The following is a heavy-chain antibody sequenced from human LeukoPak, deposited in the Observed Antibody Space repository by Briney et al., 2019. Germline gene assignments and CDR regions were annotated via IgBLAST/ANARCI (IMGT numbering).Heavy chain of an antibody. Sequence: GASVKVSCKTSGYTFTNYAMHWVRQAPGQTIQWLAWINPANGYTRYSQHFQDRVTVSSDTSPDTAYMELSSLRSEDKAIYYCAIRDGHTDHWGQGTLVTVSS. D-gene: IGHD5-24*01. J-gene: IGHJ4*02. CDR3: AIRDGHTDH. CDR1: GYTFTNYA. CDR2: INPANGYT. V-gene: IGHV1-3*03.